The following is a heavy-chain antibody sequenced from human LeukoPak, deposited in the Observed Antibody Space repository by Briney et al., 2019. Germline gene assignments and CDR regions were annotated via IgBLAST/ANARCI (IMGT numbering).Heavy chain of an antibody. CDR3: AGSGLGAATGVN. CDR2: ISDSGSA. J-gene: IGHJ4*02. Sequence: SETLSLTCTVSGASISSYYWSWIRQPPGKGLQWIGYISDSGSATYNPSLRSRVTISPDTSKNQFSLKLSSVTAADTAVYYCAGSGLGAATGVNWGQGTLASVSS. CDR1: GASISSYY. D-gene: IGHD6-13*01. V-gene: IGHV4-59*01.